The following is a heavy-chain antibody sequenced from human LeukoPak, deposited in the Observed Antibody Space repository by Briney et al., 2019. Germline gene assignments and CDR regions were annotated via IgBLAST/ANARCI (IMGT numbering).Heavy chain of an antibody. CDR1: GGTFNNYA. CDR2: ISAYNGNT. CDR3: ASRAVAGYFDY. Sequence: ASVKVSRKASGGTFNNYAINWLRQAPGQGLEWMGWISAYNGNTNYAQKLQGRVTMTTDTSTSTAYMELRSLRSDDTAVYYCASRAVAGYFDYWGQGTLVTVSS. D-gene: IGHD6-19*01. J-gene: IGHJ4*02. V-gene: IGHV1-18*01.